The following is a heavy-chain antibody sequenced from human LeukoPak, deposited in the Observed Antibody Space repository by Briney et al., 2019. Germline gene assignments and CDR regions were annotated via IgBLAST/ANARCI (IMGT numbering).Heavy chain of an antibody. V-gene: IGHV3-20*04. CDR1: GFPFDDYA. J-gene: IGHJ4*02. D-gene: IGHD6-6*01. Sequence: GGSLRLSCAASGFPFDDYAMSWVRQVPGKGLEWVSGINWNGGITGYADSVKGRFTISRDNARNSLYLQMNSLRAEDTALYYCARHSSSSWEDYFAYWVQATLVTVSS. CDR3: ARHSSSSWEDYFAY. CDR2: INWNGGIT.